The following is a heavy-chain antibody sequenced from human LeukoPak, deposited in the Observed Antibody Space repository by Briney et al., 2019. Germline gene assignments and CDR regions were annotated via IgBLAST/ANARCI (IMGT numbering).Heavy chain of an antibody. D-gene: IGHD1-26*01. CDR3: ARDRQWELPLDY. V-gene: IGHV3-21*01. Sequence: GGSLRLSCAASGFTFSSYSMNWVRQAPGKGLEWVSSISSSSSYIYYADSVRGRFTISRDNAKNSLYLQMNSLRAEDTAVYYCARDRQWELPLDYWGQGTLVTVSS. CDR2: ISSSSSYI. CDR1: GFTFSSYS. J-gene: IGHJ4*02.